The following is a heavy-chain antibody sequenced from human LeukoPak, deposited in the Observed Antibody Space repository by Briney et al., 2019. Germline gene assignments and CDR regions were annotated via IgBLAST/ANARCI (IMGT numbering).Heavy chain of an antibody. CDR2: IIPIFGTA. CDR1: GGTFSSYA. Sequence: ASVKVSCKASGGTFSSYAISWVRQAPGQGLEWMGGIIPIFGTANYAQKFQGSVTITADESASTAYMELSSLRSEDTAVYYCARRAHTAMGLPYFDYWGQGTLVTVSS. CDR3: ARRAHTAMGLPYFDY. D-gene: IGHD5-18*01. J-gene: IGHJ4*02. V-gene: IGHV1-69*01.